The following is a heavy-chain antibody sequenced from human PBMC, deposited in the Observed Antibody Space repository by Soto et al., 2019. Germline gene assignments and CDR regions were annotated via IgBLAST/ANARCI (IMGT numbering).Heavy chain of an antibody. CDR1: GFTFSSYA. CDR2: ISGSGGST. Sequence: GGSLRLSCAVSGFTFSSYAMSWVRQAPGKGLEWVSAISGSGGSTYYADSVKGRFTISRDNSKNTLYLQMNSLRAEDTAVYYCAKGGAGYYDSSGYNDAFDIWGQGTMVTVSS. J-gene: IGHJ3*02. V-gene: IGHV3-23*01. CDR3: AKGGAGYYDSSGYNDAFDI. D-gene: IGHD3-22*01.